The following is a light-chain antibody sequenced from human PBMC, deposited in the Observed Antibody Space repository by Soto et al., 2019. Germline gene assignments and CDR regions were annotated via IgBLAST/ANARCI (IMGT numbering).Light chain of an antibody. V-gene: IGKV1-6*02. Sequence: IQRTQSPSSLSAYVGDRVTITCRASQGIRDDLGWYQQKPGRAPRLLIYGASSLQSGVPSRFSGSGYGTEFTLTISSLQPEDFATYYCLQDYNYPLTFGGGTKVDIK. J-gene: IGKJ4*01. CDR3: LQDYNYPLT. CDR1: QGIRDD. CDR2: GAS.